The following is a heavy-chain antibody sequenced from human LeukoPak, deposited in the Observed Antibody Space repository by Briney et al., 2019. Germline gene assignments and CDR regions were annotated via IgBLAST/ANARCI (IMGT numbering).Heavy chain of an antibody. V-gene: IGHV3-30*12. D-gene: IGHD6-6*01. Sequence: PGGSLRLSCAASGFTFSSYGMHWVRQAPGKGLEWVAVISYDGSNKYYADSVKGRFTISRDNSKNTLYLQMNSLRAEDTAVYYCAREIAQYSSSSGPGYWGQGTLVTVSS. J-gene: IGHJ4*02. CDR2: ISYDGSNK. CDR3: AREIAQYSSSSGPGY. CDR1: GFTFSSYG.